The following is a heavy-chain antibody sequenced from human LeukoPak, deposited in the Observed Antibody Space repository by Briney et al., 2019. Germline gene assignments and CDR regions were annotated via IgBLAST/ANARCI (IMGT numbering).Heavy chain of an antibody. CDR1: GATFTSYA. D-gene: IGHD3-22*01. CDR3: ASAYYDSSGYFSGGLDY. CDR2: IIPSFGTA. V-gene: IGHV1-69*06. J-gene: IGHJ4*02. Sequence: ASVKVSCKSSGATFTSYAISWVRQGPGQGLEWMGGIIPSFGTANYAQKCQGRVTITADKSTSTAYMELSSLRSEDTAVYYCASAYYDSSGYFSGGLDYWGQGTLVTVSS.